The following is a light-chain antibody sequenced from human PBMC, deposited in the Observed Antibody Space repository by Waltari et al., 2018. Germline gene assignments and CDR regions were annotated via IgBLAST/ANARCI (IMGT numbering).Light chain of an antibody. CDR2: GNN. J-gene: IGLJ2*01. CDR3: QSFDNMLSGGVV. Sequence: QSVLTQPPSVSGTPGQRVTISCSGSTSTIGAGHDAHWYQHLPGTAPKLLIYGNNNRPSGVPDRFSGSKSGTSASLAITGLQADDEADYFCQSFDNMLSGGVVFGGGTKLAVL. CDR1: TSTIGAGHD. V-gene: IGLV1-40*01.